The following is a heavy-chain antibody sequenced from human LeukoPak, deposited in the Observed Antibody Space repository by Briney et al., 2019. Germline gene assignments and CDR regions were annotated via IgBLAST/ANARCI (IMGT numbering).Heavy chain of an antibody. CDR3: ARGRFMTTVPERDAFDI. Sequence: GGSLRLSCTVSGFTVSSNSMSWVRQAPGKGLEWVSFIYSDNTHYSDSVKGRFTISRDKAKNSLYLHMSSLRVEDTAVYYCARGRFMTTVPERDAFDIWGQGTMITVSS. J-gene: IGHJ3*02. CDR2: IYSDNT. V-gene: IGHV3-53*01. CDR1: GFTVSSNS. D-gene: IGHD4-17*01.